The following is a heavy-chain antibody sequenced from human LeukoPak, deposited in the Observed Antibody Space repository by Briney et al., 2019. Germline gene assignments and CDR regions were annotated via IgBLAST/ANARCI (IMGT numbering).Heavy chain of an antibody. D-gene: IGHD5-18*01. J-gene: IGHJ6*02. CDR3: ARARGYSYGRGDYYYYYGMDV. CDR1: GGSISSYY. Sequence: PSETLSLTCTVSGGSISSYYWSWIRQPPGKGLEWIGYIYYSGSTNYNPSLKSRVTISVDTSKNQFSLKLSSVTAADTAVYYCARARGYSYGRGDYYYYYGMDVWGQGTTVTVSS. CDR2: IYYSGST. V-gene: IGHV4-59*01.